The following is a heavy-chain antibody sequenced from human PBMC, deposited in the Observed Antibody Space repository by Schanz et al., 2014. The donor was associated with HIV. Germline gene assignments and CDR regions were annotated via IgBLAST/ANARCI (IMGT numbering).Heavy chain of an antibody. CDR1: GFNFNNYA. Sequence: EGQLVESGGGLEQPGGSLRLSCAASGFNFNNYAMTWVRQAPGKGLQWVSSITDSGDKTDYTDSVKGRFTISRDNSRNTLFLQMDSLRVDDTAVYYCAKPEYDSRGNSQSHFDYWGQGTLVTVSS. D-gene: IGHD3-22*01. CDR3: AKPEYDSRGNSQSHFDY. V-gene: IGHV3-23*04. CDR2: ITDSGDKT. J-gene: IGHJ4*02.